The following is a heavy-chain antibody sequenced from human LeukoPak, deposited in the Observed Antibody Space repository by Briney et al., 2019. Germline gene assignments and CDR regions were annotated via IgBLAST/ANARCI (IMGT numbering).Heavy chain of an antibody. CDR3: ARDGGDIGYYGMDV. Sequence: GGSLRLSCAASGFTFSSYSMNWVRQAPGKGPEWVSSISSSSSYIYYADSVKGRFTISRDNAKNSLYLQMNSLRAEDTAVYYCARDGGDIGYYGMDVWGQGTTVTVSS. CDR2: ISSSSSYI. J-gene: IGHJ6*02. D-gene: IGHD2-21*02. CDR1: GFTFSSYS. V-gene: IGHV3-21*01.